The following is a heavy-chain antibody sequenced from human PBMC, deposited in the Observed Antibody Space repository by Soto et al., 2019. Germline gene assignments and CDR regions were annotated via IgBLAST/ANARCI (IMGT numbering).Heavy chain of an antibody. V-gene: IGHV3-23*01. Sequence: GGSLRLSCAASGFIFENFDMSWVRQAPGKGLEWISSISGSGFKKYYADSVKGRFTISRDNSKSTVYLELNNLSAEDTAVYHCAKNQGVELVPLATVDWFDPWGQGSVVTVSS. D-gene: IGHD1-26*01. CDR3: AKNQGVELVPLATVDWFDP. J-gene: IGHJ5*02. CDR2: ISGSGFKK. CDR1: GFIFENFD.